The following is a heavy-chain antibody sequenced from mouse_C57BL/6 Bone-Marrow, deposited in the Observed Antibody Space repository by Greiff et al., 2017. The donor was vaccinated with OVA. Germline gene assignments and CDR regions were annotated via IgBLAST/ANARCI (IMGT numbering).Heavy chain of an antibody. Sequence: QVQLQQPGAELVKPGASVKMSCKASGYTFTSYWITWVKQRPGQGLEWIGDIYPGSGSTNYNEKFKSKATLTVDTSSSTSYMQLSSLTSEDSAVYYCAREGNYYGSSCCFDYWGQGTTLTVSS. CDR2: IYPGSGST. J-gene: IGHJ2*01. CDR3: AREGNYYGSSCCFDY. D-gene: IGHD1-1*01. CDR1: GYTFTSYW. V-gene: IGHV1-55*01.